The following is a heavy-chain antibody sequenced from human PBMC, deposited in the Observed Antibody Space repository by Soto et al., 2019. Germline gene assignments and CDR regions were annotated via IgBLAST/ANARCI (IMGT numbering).Heavy chain of an antibody. CDR3: AKAPSPYGDYPDF. J-gene: IGHJ4*02. Sequence: EVQLLESGGGLVQPGGSLRLSCAASGFTFSSYAMTWVRQAPGKGLEWVSAINGDGSYTVYADSVKGRFTISRDNSKNTLHLQMSSLGADDTAVYYCAKAPSPYGDYPDFWGQGTLVTVSS. CDR1: GFTFSSYA. CDR2: INGDGSYT. D-gene: IGHD4-17*01. V-gene: IGHV3-23*01.